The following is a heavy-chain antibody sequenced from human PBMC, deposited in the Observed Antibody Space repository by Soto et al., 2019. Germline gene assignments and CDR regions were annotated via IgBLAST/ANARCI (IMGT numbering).Heavy chain of an antibody. V-gene: IGHV4-34*01. CDR3: ARSPSSLLWFDRGKNSGFHY. Sequence: QVQLQQWGAGLLKPSETLSLTCAVYGGSFSGYYWSWIRQPPGKGLEWIGEINHSGSTNYNPSLKSRVTISVDTSKNQFSLKLSSVTAADTAVYYCARSPSSLLWFDRGKNSGFHYWGQGTLVTVSS. CDR1: GGSFSGYY. D-gene: IGHD3-10*01. J-gene: IGHJ4*02. CDR2: INHSGST.